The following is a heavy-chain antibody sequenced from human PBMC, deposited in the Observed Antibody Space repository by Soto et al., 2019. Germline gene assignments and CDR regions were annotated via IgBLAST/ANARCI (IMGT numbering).Heavy chain of an antibody. CDR3: ARGQVHYDFWRSPYDY. CDR2: ISSSGSTI. D-gene: IGHD3-3*01. Sequence: GGSLRLSCAASGFTFSDYYMSWIRQAPGKGLEWVSYISSSGSTIYYADSVKGRFTISRDNAKNSLYLQMNSLRAEDTAVYYCARGQVHYDFWRSPYDYWGQGTLVTVSS. J-gene: IGHJ4*02. CDR1: GFTFSDYY. V-gene: IGHV3-11*01.